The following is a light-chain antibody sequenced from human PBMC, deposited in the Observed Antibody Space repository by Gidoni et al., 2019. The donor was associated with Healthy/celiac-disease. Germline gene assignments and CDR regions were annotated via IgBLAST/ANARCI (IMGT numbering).Light chain of an antibody. V-gene: IGKV3-20*01. Sequence: EIVLTRPPGTLSLSPGERATHHCSASQSVSSIYLAWYQQKPGQAPRLPIYGASSRATDIPDFTLTIIRLVPEDFAVYYCHQYGSFLPYTFGQGTKLEIK. J-gene: IGKJ2*01. CDR1: QSVSSIY. CDR2: GAS. CDR3: HQYGSFLPYT.